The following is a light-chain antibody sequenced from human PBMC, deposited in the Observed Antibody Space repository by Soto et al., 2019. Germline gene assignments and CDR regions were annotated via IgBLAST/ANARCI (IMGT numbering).Light chain of an antibody. CDR2: DN. Sequence: QSVLTQSPSASGTPGQRVTISCSGSSSNIGSNPVSWYQLLPGTAPKLLIYDNERPSGVPDRFSGSKSGTSASLAISGLQSEDEADYYCAAWNGSLNGVVFGGGTKLTVL. V-gene: IGLV1-44*01. J-gene: IGLJ2*01. CDR1: SSNIGSNP. CDR3: AAWNGSLNGVV.